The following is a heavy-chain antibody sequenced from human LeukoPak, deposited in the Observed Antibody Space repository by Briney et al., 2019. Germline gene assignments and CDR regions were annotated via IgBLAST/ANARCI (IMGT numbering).Heavy chain of an antibody. Sequence: SVKVSFKASGGTFSSYAISWVRQAPGQGLEWMGGSIPIFGTANYAQKFQGRVTITTDESTSTAYMELSSLRSEDTAVYYCARARITIFGVVKDYYFDYWGQGTLVTVSS. J-gene: IGHJ4*02. V-gene: IGHV1-69*05. CDR1: GGTFSSYA. D-gene: IGHD3-3*01. CDR2: SIPIFGTA. CDR3: ARARITIFGVVKDYYFDY.